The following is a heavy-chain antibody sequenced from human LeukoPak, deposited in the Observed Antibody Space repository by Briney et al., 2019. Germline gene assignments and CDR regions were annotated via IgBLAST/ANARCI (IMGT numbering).Heavy chain of an antibody. CDR3: ARANSGSGYSFDY. D-gene: IGHD3-22*01. Sequence: GGSLRLSCAASGFTFSSYSMNWVRQAPGKGLEWVSSISSSSSYIYYADSVKGRFTISRDNAKNSLYLQMNSLRAEDTAVYYCARANSGSGYSFDYWGQGTLVTVSS. CDR1: GFTFSSYS. CDR2: ISSSSSYI. J-gene: IGHJ4*02. V-gene: IGHV3-21*01.